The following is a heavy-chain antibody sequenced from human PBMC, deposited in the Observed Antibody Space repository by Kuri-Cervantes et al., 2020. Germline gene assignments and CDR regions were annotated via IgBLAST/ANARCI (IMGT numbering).Heavy chain of an antibody. Sequence: GESLKISCAASGFTFSDYYMSWIRQAPGKGLEWVSYISSSGSTIYYADSVKDRFTISRDNAKNSLYLQMNSLRAEDTAVYYCASPKSSGWYKWDAFDTWGQGTMVTVSS. V-gene: IGHV3-11*01. CDR3: ASPKSSGWYKWDAFDT. D-gene: IGHD6-19*01. CDR2: ISSSGSTI. CDR1: GFTFSDYY. J-gene: IGHJ3*02.